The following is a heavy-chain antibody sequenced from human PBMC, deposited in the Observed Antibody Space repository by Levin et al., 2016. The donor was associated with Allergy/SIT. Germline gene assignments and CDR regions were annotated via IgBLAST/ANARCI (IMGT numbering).Heavy chain of an antibody. CDR3: ARHPIGRGSSYDEWSFDY. D-gene: IGHD5-18*01. CDR1: GFTFSTYS. V-gene: IGHV3-21*01. Sequence: GESLKISCVASGFTFSTYSLNWVRQAPGKGLEWVSSISSSGTYIYYADSVKGRFTISRDSAKNSLYLQMNSLRGEDTAVYYCARHPIGRGSSYDEWSFDYWGQGTLVTVSS. J-gene: IGHJ4*02. CDR2: ISSSGTYI.